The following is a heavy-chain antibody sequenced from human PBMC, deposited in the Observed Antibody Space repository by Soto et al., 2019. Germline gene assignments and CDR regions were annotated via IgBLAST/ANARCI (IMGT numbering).Heavy chain of an antibody. CDR1: GYSFTSYW. Sequence: GESLKISCKGSGYSFTSYWIGWVRQMPGKGLEWMGIIYPGDSDTRYSPSFQGQVTISADKSISTAYLQWSSLKASDTAMYYCASHQLSRGYNYYYGMDVWGQGTTVTVSS. CDR3: ASHQLSRGYNYYYGMDV. CDR2: IYPGDSDT. D-gene: IGHD2-2*01. J-gene: IGHJ6*02. V-gene: IGHV5-51*01.